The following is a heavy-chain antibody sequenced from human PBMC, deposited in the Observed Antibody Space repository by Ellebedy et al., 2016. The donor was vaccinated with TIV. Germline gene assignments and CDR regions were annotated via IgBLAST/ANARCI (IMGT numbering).Heavy chain of an antibody. CDR2: INSDGSSK. CDR1: GFTFSTYW. CDR3: ARRGDYSDISGYYDTNLDY. D-gene: IGHD3-22*01. V-gene: IGHV3-74*01. J-gene: IGHJ4*02. Sequence: PGGSLRLSCAASGFTFSTYWIHWVRQAPGKGLVWVSRINSDGSSKRYADSVKGRFTMSRDNSKNTAYLQMNSLRAEDTAVYYCARRGDYSDISGYYDTNLDYWGQGTLVTVSS.